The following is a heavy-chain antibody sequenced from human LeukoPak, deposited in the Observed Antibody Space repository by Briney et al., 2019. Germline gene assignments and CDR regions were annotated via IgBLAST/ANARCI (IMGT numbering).Heavy chain of an antibody. Sequence: PGGSLRLSCAGYGFTFSHAWMNWVRQAPGKGLEWVGRLKSRADGETTDYAAPVKGRFTISRDDSKSTLYLQMNSLKTEDTAVYYCAKEEYQYYFDYWGQGTLVTVSS. CDR2: LKSRADGETT. D-gene: IGHD6-6*01. V-gene: IGHV3-15*01. CDR3: AKEEYQYYFDY. J-gene: IGHJ4*02. CDR1: GFTFSHAW.